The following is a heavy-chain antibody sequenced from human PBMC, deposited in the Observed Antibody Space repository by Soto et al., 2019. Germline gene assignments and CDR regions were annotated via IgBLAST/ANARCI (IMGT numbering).Heavy chain of an antibody. J-gene: IGHJ6*02. V-gene: IGHV1-69*12. CDR1: GSSLSNYG. D-gene: IGHD3-22*01. CDR2: IIPVFGTP. Sequence: QIQLVQSGAEVKKPGSSMKVSCKASGSSLSNYGISWVRQAPGQGLEWMGAIIPVFGTPNYAQKFQDRVTITADESTTTVYMEVRSLTSEDTAVYYCARGDATKIVVTTYYAMDVWGQGTTVTVSS. CDR3: ARGDATKIVVTTYYAMDV.